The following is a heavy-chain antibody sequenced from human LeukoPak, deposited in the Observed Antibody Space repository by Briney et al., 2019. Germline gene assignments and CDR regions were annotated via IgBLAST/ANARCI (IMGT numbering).Heavy chain of an antibody. J-gene: IGHJ4*02. CDR2: INSDGSST. Sequence: PGGSLRLSCAASGFTFSSYWMHWVRQAPGKGLVWVSRINSDGSSTSYADSVKGRFTISRDNAKNTLYLQMNSLRAEDTAVYYCATLWAVEYSSSFPAFDYWGQGTLVTVSS. CDR1: GFTFSSYW. CDR3: ATLWAVEYSSSFPAFDY. D-gene: IGHD6-6*01. V-gene: IGHV3-74*01.